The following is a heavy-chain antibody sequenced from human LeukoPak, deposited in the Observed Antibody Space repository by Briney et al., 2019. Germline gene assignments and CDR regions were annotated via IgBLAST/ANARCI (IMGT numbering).Heavy chain of an antibody. J-gene: IGHJ4*02. CDR1: GASISSSSY. Sequence: SETLSLTCTVSGASISSSSYWGWIRQPPGKGLEWIGSIYYSGSTYYNPSLESRITISVDTSKNQFSLKLRSVTAADTAVYYCARRSISMVRGGLDYWGQGTLVTVSS. CDR2: IYYSGST. CDR3: ARRSISMVRGGLDY. V-gene: IGHV4-39*01. D-gene: IGHD3-10*01.